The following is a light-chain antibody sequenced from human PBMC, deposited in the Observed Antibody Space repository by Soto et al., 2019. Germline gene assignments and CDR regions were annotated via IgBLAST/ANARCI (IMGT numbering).Light chain of an antibody. CDR3: QQRFDWPRT. CDR2: DAT. V-gene: IGKV3-11*01. CDR1: DSVATS. Sequence: EIVLTQSPATLSLSPGERATLSCRASDSVATSLAWYQQKPGQAPRLLIYDATKPATGFPPRFSASGAGTDFTLTISSLEPEDSAIYYCQQRFDWPRTFGQGTKLEIK. J-gene: IGKJ2*02.